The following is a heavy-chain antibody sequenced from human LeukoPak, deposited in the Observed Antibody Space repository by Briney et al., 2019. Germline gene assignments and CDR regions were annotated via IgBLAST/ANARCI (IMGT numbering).Heavy chain of an antibody. D-gene: IGHD1-26*01. CDR2: IYYSGST. CDR3: ARGGDFGSYPY. J-gene: IGHJ4*02. V-gene: IGHV4-39*07. CDR1: GGSISSSSYY. Sequence: SETLSLTCTVSGGSISSSSYYWGWIRQPPGKGLEWIGSIYYSGSTYYNPSLKSRVTISVDTSKNQFSLRLSSVTAADPAVYLCARGGDFGSYPYWGQGTLVTVSS.